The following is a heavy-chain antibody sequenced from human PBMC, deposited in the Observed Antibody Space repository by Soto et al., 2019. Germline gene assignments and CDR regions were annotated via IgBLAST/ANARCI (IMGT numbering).Heavy chain of an antibody. V-gene: IGHV4-30-4*01. CDR3: AREGIVVVTALDL. CDR1: GGSISSGDYY. Sequence: QVQLQESGPGLVKPSQTLSLTCTVSGGSISSGDYYWCWIRQPPGKGLEWIGYIYYSGSTYYNPSLKSRVTISVDTSKNQFSLKLSSVTAADTAVYYCAREGIVVVTALDLWGRGTLVTVSS. CDR2: IYYSGST. J-gene: IGHJ2*01. D-gene: IGHD2-21*02.